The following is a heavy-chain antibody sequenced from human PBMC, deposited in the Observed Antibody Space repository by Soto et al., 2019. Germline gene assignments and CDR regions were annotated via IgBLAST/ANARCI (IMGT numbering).Heavy chain of an antibody. J-gene: IGHJ1*01. CDR1: GGSISGYY. V-gene: IGHV4-59*08. CDR2: IYYSGST. CDR3: ARYQQYYQH. Sequence: SETLSLTCTVSGGSISGYYWSWIRQPPGKGPEWIGYIYYSGSTNYNPSLESRVTISVDTSKNQFSLRLSSVTAADTAVYYCARYQQYYQHWGQGTLVTVSS.